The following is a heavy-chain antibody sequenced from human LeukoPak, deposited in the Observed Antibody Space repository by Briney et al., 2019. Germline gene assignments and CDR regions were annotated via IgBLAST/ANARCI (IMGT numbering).Heavy chain of an antibody. V-gene: IGHV4-59*01. CDR3: ARGGSGMSWFDP. D-gene: IGHD3-10*01. CDR1: GGSISSYY. CDR2: IYYSGST. Sequence: PSETLSLTCTVSGGSISSYYWSWIRQPPGKGLEWIGYIYYSGSTNYNPSLKSRVTISVDTSKNQFSLKLSSVTAADTAVYYCARGGSGMSWFDPWGQGTLVTVSS. J-gene: IGHJ5*02.